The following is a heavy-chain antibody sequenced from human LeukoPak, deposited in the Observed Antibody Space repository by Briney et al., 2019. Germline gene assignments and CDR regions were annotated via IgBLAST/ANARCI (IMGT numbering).Heavy chain of an antibody. D-gene: IGHD1-26*01. CDR3: ARSNYGTYDY. Sequence: GGSLRLSCAASGFTFGTYSMNWVRQAPGKGLEWVASITPDGRDRYYVDSVKGRFTVSRDNAKNSLYLQMISLRGEDTAVYFCARSNYGTYDYWGQGALVTVSS. V-gene: IGHV3-7*01. J-gene: IGHJ4*02. CDR2: ITPDGRDR. CDR1: GFTFGTYS.